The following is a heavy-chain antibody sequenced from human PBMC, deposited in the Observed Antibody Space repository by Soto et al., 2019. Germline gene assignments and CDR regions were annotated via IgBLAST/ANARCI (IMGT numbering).Heavy chain of an antibody. Sequence: SETLSLTCAVSGGSISSSNWWSWVRQPPGKGLEWIGEIYHSGSTNYNPSLKSRVTISVDKSKNQFSLKLSSVTAADTAVYYCARVERGTATTVVDAFDIWGPGTMDTVSS. J-gene: IGHJ3*02. CDR1: GGSISSSNW. CDR2: IYHSGST. CDR3: ARVERGTATTVVDAFDI. D-gene: IGHD2-21*02. V-gene: IGHV4-4*02.